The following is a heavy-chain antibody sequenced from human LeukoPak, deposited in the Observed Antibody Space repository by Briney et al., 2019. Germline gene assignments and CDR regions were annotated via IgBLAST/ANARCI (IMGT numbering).Heavy chain of an antibody. D-gene: IGHD5-12*01. V-gene: IGHV3-21*04. J-gene: IGHJ4*02. Sequence: GGPLRLSCAASGFTFSSYSMNWVRQAPGKGLEWASSISSSSSYIYYADSVKGRFTISRDNSRNTLYLQMNSLRAEDTAVYYCARANEWLRYFDYWGQGTLVTISS. CDR2: ISSSSSYI. CDR3: ARANEWLRYFDY. CDR1: GFTFSSYS.